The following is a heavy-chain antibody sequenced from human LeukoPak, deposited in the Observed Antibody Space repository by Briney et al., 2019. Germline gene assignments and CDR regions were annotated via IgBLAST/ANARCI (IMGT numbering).Heavy chain of an antibody. J-gene: IGHJ4*02. D-gene: IGHD6-6*01. CDR2: IYTSGST. Sequence: SETLSLTCTVSGGSISSGSYYWSWIRQPAGKGLGWIGRIYTSGSTNYNPSLKSRVTISVDTSKNQFSLKLSSVTAADTAVYYCARVGDRPGGSSYLFDYWGQGTLVTVSS. CDR3: ARVGDRPGGSSYLFDY. V-gene: IGHV4-61*02. CDR1: GGSISSGSYY.